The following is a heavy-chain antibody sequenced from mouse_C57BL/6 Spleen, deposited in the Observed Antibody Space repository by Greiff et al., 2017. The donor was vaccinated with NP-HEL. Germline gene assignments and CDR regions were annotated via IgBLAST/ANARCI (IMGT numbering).Heavy chain of an antibody. Sequence: QVQLQQPGAELVKPGASVKLSCKASGYTFTSYWMHWVKQRPGQGLEWIGMIHPNSGSTNYNEKFKSKATLTVDKSSSTAYMQLSSLTSEDSAVYYCSRDPFGYYYAMDYWGQGTSVTVSS. CDR2: IHPNSGST. CDR3: SRDPFGYYYAMDY. V-gene: IGHV1-64*01. J-gene: IGHJ4*01. CDR1: GYTFTSYW.